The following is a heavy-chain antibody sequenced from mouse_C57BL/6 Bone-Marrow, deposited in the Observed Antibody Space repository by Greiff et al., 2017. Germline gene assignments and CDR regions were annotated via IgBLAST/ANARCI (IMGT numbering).Heavy chain of an antibody. D-gene: IGHD2-3*01. CDR1: GYAFTNYL. J-gene: IGHJ4*01. CDR3: ARGRLDGPYAMDY. CDR2: INPGSGGT. Sequence: QVQLKQSGAELVRPGTSVKVSCKASGYAFTNYLIEWVKQRPGQGLEWIGVINPGSGGTNYNEKFKGKATLTADKSSSTAYMQLSSLTSEDSAVYFCARGRLDGPYAMDYWGQGTSVTVSS. V-gene: IGHV1-54*01.